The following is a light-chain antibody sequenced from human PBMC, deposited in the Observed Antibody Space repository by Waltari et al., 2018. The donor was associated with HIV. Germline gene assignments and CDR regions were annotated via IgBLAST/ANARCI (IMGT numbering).Light chain of an antibody. V-gene: IGKV3-15*01. CDR2: GAS. J-gene: IGKJ2*01. CDR3: QQYNNWYT. CDR1: QSVGTN. Sequence: DIVLTQSPATLSVSPGERATLSCRASQSVGTNLAWYRQKRGQAPRLLIYGASTRATGIPARFGGSGSGTEFTLTISSLQSEDLAVYYCQQYNNWYTFGQGTKLEI.